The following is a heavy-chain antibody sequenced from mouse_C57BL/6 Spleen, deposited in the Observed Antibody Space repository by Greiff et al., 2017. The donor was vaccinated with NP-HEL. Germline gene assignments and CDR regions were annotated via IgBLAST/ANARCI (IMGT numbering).Heavy chain of an antibody. CDR2: IYPGSGST. J-gene: IGHJ4*01. V-gene: IGHV1-55*01. CDR3: DIYYGNYGGAMDY. D-gene: IGHD2-1*01. CDR1: GYTFTSYW. Sequence: QVQLQQPGAELVKPGASVKMSCKASGYTFTSYWITWVKQRPGQGLEWIGDIYPGSGSTNYNEKFKSKATLTVDTSSSTAYMQLSSLTSEDSAVYYCDIYYGNYGGAMDYWGQGTSVTVSS.